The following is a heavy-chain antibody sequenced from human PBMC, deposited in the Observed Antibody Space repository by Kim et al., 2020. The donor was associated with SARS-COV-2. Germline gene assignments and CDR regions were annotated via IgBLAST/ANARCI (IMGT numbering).Heavy chain of an antibody. CDR1: GGTFSSYA. CDR2: IIPIFGTA. CDR3: ARQRLWQAVAGTEFDY. Sequence: SVKVSCKASGGTFSSYAISWVRQAPGQGLEWMGGIIPIFGTANYAQKFQGRVTITADESTSTAYMELSSLRSEDTAVYYCARQRLWQAVAGTEFDYWGQGTLVTVSS. J-gene: IGHJ4*02. V-gene: IGHV1-69*13. D-gene: IGHD6-19*01.